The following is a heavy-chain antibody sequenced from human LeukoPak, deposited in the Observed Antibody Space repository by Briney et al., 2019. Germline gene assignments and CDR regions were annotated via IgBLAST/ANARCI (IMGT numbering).Heavy chain of an antibody. J-gene: IGHJ4*02. CDR3: ARGRRGAARPHRIFSVWDY. V-gene: IGHV4-34*01. CDR2: INHSGST. D-gene: IGHD6-6*01. Sequence: PSESLSLTCAVYGGSFSGYYWSWIRQPPGKGLECIGEINHSGSTNYNPSLKSRVTISVDTSKNQFSLKLSSVTAADTAVYYCARGRRGAARPHRIFSVWDYWGQGTLVTVSS. CDR1: GGSFSGYY.